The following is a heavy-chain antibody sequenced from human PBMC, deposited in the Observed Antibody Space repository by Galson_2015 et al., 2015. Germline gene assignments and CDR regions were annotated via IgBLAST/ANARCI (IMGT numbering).Heavy chain of an antibody. J-gene: IGHJ5*02. V-gene: IGHV1-3*01. CDR2: INAGNGNT. CDR3: ARETYDYVWGSYPRFDP. CDR1: GYTFTSYA. D-gene: IGHD3-16*02. Sequence: SVKVSCKASGYTFTSYAMHWVRQAPGQRLEWMGWINAGNGNTKYSQKFQGRVTITRDTSASTAYMELSSLRSEDTAVYYCARETYDYVWGSYPRFDPWGQGTLVTVSS.